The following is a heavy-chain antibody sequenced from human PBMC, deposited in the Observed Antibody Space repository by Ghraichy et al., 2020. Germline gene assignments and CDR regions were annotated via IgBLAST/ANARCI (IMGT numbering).Heavy chain of an antibody. D-gene: IGHD5-18*01. Sequence: GGSLRLSCAASGFTFRSYGMSWLRQAPNEGLEWVANIKTDGSEQYYVDSVKGRFTISRDNAKNSVHLLMSSLRAEDTAVYYCARGRYSSGQYYFEYWGQGNLVTVTS. CDR2: IKTDGSEQ. CDR1: GFTFRSYG. J-gene: IGHJ4*02. V-gene: IGHV3-7*04. CDR3: ARGRYSSGQYYFEY.